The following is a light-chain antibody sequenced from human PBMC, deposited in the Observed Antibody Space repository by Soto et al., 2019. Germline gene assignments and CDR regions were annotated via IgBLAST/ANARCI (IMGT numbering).Light chain of an antibody. V-gene: IGKV1-5*01. CDR2: AAS. J-gene: IGKJ1*01. Sequence: DFQMTQSPSTLSASVGDRVTITCRASQNIRRRLAWFQQKPGKAPKLLIYAASSLETGVPQRFSGSGSGTEFTLTNSSLQTDDFSTYYCQQYHSYWTFGQGTKVDIK. CDR3: QQYHSYWT. CDR1: QNIRRR.